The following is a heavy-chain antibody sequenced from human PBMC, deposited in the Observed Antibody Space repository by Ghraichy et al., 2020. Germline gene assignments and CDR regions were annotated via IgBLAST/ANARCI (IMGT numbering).Heavy chain of an antibody. CDR3: AKYDGTYGVYGGVYCYYGMDV. CDR2: ISGSGGNT. J-gene: IGHJ6*02. Sequence: GGSLRLSCAASGFTFSSYAMSWVRQAPGKGLEWVSAISGSGGNTYYADSVKGRFTISRDNAKNTLYLQMNSLRAEDTAVYYCAKYDGTYGVYGGVYCYYGMDVWGQGPTVTVSS. V-gene: IGHV3-23*01. CDR1: GFTFSSYA. D-gene: IGHD5/OR15-5a*01.